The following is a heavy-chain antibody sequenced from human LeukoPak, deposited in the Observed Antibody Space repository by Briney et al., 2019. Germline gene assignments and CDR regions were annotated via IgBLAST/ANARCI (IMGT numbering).Heavy chain of an antibody. J-gene: IGHJ6*04. CDR3: AKGTVSPPAEV. Sequence: GGSLRLSCAASGFTFSIYAMAWVRQAPGKGLEWVSAIGGGDRGTHYADSVKGRFTISRDNSKNTLYLQMNSLRADDTAIYYCAKGTVSPPAEVWGKGTTVTVSS. CDR2: IGGGDRGT. V-gene: IGHV3-23*01. CDR1: GFTFSIYA. D-gene: IGHD4-23*01.